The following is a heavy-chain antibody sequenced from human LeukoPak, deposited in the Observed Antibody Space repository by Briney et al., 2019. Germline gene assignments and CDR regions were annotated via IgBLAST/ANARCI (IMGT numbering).Heavy chain of an antibody. D-gene: IGHD4-17*01. J-gene: IGHJ5*02. V-gene: IGHV4-4*07. CDR1: GGSINIYY. Sequence: RPSETLSLTCTVSGGSINIYYWSWIRQPAGKGLESIGRIYTSGSTNYNPSLKSRVTMSVDTSKNQFSLKLSSVTAADTAVYYCARGPLTVTRGFDPWGQGTLVTVSS. CDR3: ARGPLTVTRGFDP. CDR2: IYTSGST.